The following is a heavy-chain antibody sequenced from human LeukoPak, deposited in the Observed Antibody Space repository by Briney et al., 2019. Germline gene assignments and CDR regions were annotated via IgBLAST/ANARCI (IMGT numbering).Heavy chain of an antibody. CDR1: AFTFSDSA. CDR2: ISYTGGRT. Sequence: GGSLRRYAAASAFTFSDSAVSWLRPGPGEELKGVSSISYTGGRTYYADSVRGRFTINRDNSRNTVNLQMNSLRAGDTARYYCAKGGQDFDFWRFDLWGQGILVIVSS. J-gene: IGHJ5*02. D-gene: IGHD3-3*01. CDR3: AKGGQDFDFWRFDL. V-gene: IGHV3-23*01.